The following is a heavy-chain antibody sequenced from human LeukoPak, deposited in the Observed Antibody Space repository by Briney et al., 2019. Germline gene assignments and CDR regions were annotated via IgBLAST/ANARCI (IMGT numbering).Heavy chain of an antibody. V-gene: IGHV4-34*01. Sequence: SETLSLTCTVSGGSISSYYWSWIRQPPGRGLEWIGEINHSGSTNYNPSLKSRVTISVDTSKNQFSLKLSSVTAADTAVYYCASKLSYYDSSGTYYYMDVWGKGTTVTVSS. CDR3: ASKLSYYDSSGTYYYMDV. CDR1: GGSISSYY. CDR2: INHSGST. D-gene: IGHD3-22*01. J-gene: IGHJ6*03.